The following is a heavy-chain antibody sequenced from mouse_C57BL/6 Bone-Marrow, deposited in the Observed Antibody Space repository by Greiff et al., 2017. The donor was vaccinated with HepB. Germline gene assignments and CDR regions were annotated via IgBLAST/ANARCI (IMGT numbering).Heavy chain of an antibody. CDR1: GYTFTSYW. D-gene: IGHD2-5*01. V-gene: IGHV1-55*01. Sequence: VQLQQSGAELVKPGASVKMSCKASGYTFTSYWITWVKQRPGQGLEWIGDIYPGSGSTNYNEKFKSKATLTVDTSSSTAYMQLSSLTSEDSAVYYCARSPYSKAWFAYWGQGTLVTVSA. CDR2: IYPGSGST. CDR3: ARSPYSKAWFAY. J-gene: IGHJ3*01.